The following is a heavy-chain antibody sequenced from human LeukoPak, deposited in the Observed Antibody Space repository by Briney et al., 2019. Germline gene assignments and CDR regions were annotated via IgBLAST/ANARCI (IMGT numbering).Heavy chain of an antibody. D-gene: IGHD1-1*01. Sequence: PGGSLRLSCSASGFTFSAYAMYWVRQAPGKGLEYVSGISSNGGSSFYADSVKGRFTISRDNSKNTLYLQMSSLRAEATAVYYCVKITSVTGGDCWGQGTRLTVSS. CDR2: ISSNGGSS. CDR1: GFTFSAYA. CDR3: VKITSVTGGDC. V-gene: IGHV3-64D*09. J-gene: IGHJ4*02.